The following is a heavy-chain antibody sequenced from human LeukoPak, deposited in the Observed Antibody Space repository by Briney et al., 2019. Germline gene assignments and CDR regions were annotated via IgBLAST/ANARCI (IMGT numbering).Heavy chain of an antibody. D-gene: IGHD3-10*01. CDR3: ARAKSYGSGSYPGAY. V-gene: IGHV1-18*01. CDR1: GYTLTSYG. Sequence: SSVKVSCKSSGYTLTSYGISWVRPARGQGLAWMGWISTYNGNTNYAQKLQGRVTMTADTSTSTAYMELRSLRSDDTAVYYCARAKSYGSGSYPGAYWGQGTLVTVSS. CDR2: ISTYNGNT. J-gene: IGHJ4*02.